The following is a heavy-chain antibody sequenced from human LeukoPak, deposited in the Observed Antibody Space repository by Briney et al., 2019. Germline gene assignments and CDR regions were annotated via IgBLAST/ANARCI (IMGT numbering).Heavy chain of an antibody. CDR3: ARAPPTGGYSGYDGGYYFDY. Sequence: ASVKVSCKAPGYTFTGYYIHWVRQAPGQGLEWMGWINPNGGDTDYAQKFQGRVTMTRDSSITTAYMELNSLRSDDTAVYYCARAPPTGGYSGYDGGYYFDYWGQGAPVTVSS. CDR2: INPNGGDT. V-gene: IGHV1-2*02. CDR1: GYTFTGYY. D-gene: IGHD5-12*01. J-gene: IGHJ4*02.